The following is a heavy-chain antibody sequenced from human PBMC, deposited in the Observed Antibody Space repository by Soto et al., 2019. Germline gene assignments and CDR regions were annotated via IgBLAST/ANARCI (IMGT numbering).Heavy chain of an antibody. D-gene: IGHD2-2*01. CDR3: AKGTLVKPPSTRAFDV. V-gene: IGHV3-23*01. CDR2: LGVRST. Sequence: EVQLLESGGSLVQPGGSLRLSCAASGFTFSKYAMSWVRQAPGMGLEWVSTLGVRSTYYADSVKGRFTISRDNSNNALYPQMNSLRVRDTAVYYCAKGTLVKPPSTRAFDVWGQGTMVIVSS. J-gene: IGHJ3*01. CDR1: GFTFSKYA.